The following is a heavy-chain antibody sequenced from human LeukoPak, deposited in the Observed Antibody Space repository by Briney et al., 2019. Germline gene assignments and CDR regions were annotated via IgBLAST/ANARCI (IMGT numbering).Heavy chain of an antibody. V-gene: IGHV3-73*01. CDR2: ITTKRSNYAT. Sequence: GGSLRLSCAASGLTFSDSDIHWVRQASGKGLEWVGSITTKRSNYATAYTASVKGRFTISRHDSENTAYLQMNSLKTEDTALYYCTTYRSGHYWGQGTLVTASS. CDR1: GLTFSDSD. J-gene: IGHJ4*02. D-gene: IGHD6-19*01. CDR3: TTYRSGHY.